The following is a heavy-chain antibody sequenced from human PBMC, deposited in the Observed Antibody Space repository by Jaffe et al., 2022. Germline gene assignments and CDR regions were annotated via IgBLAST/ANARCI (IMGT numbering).Heavy chain of an antibody. V-gene: IGHV3-48*01. D-gene: IGHD3-3*01. J-gene: IGHJ5*02. Sequence: EVQLVESGGGLVQPGGSLRLSCAASGFTFSSYSMNWVRQAPGKGLEWVSYITSSSTTIYYADSVKGRFTISRDNAKNSLYLQMNSLRAEDTAVYYCARGVTRSGYIGWFDPWGQGTLVTVSS. CDR3: ARGVTRSGYIGWFDP. CDR2: ITSSSTTI. CDR1: GFTFSSYS.